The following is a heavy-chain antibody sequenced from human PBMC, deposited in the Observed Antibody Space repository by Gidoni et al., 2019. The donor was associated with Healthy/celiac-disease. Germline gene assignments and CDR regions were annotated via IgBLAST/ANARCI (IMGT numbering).Heavy chain of an antibody. CDR3: AREGSARGYCSGGSCYSGFGY. J-gene: IGHJ4*02. CDR2: INPNSGGT. V-gene: IGHV1-2*04. D-gene: IGHD2-15*01. CDR1: GYTFTGYY. Sequence: QVQLVQSGAEVKKPGASVKVSCKASGYTFTGYYMHWVRQAPGKGLEWMGGINPNSGGTNYAQKFQGWVTMTRDTSISTAYMELSRLRSDDTAVYYCAREGSARGYCSGGSCYSGFGYWGQGTLVTVSS.